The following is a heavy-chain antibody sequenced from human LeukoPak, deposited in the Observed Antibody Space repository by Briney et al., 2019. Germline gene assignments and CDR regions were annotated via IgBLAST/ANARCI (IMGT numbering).Heavy chain of an antibody. Sequence: PSGTLSLTCAVSGGSISSSNWWSWVRQPPGKGLEWIGSIYHSGSTYYNPSLKSRVTISVDTSKNQFSLKLSSMTAADTAVYYCASPPRGITIFGVVIPYDAFDIWGQGTMVTVSS. D-gene: IGHD3-3*01. V-gene: IGHV4-4*02. CDR1: GGSISSSNW. CDR3: ASPPRGITIFGVVIPYDAFDI. CDR2: IYHSGST. J-gene: IGHJ3*02.